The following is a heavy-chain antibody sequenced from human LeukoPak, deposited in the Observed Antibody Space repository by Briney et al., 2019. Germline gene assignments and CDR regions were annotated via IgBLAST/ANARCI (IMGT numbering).Heavy chain of an antibody. CDR1: GYTLTELS. CDR3: ATVAHPRGYNWFDP. V-gene: IGHV1-24*01. D-gene: IGHD2-15*01. Sequence: ASVKVSCKVSGYTLTELSMHWVRQAPGKGLEWMGGFDPEDGETIYAQKFQGRVTMTEDTSTDTAYMELSSLRSEDTAVYYCATVAHPRGYNWFDPWGQGTQVTVSS. CDR2: FDPEDGET. J-gene: IGHJ5*02.